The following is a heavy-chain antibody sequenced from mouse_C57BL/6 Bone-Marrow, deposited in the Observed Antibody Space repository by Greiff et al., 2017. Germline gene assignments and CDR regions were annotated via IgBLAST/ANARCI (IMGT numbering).Heavy chain of an antibody. CDR2: FYPGSGSI. D-gene: IGHD1-1*01. Sequence: VKLMESGAELVKPGASVKLSCKASGYNFTEYTIHWVKQRSGQGLEWIGWFYPGSGSIKYNEKFKDKATLTADKSSSTVYMELSRLTSEDSAVYFFASNGHYYYGSSYYFAYWGQGNALTVSS. CDR1: GYNFTEYT. CDR3: ASNGHYYYGSSYYFAY. V-gene: IGHV1-62-2*01. J-gene: IGHJ2*01.